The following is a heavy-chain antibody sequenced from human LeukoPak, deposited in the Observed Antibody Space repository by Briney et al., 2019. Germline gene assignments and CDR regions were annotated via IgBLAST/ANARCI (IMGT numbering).Heavy chain of an antibody. CDR1: GYIFTSNY. Sequence: AASVKVSCKASGYIFTSNYIHWVRQAPGQGLEWMGMIYPRDGSTSYAQRFQDRVTVTRDTSTSTVHMELSGLRSEDTAVYYCARSDYGRNDAFDIWGQGTMVTVSS. CDR2: IYPRDGST. J-gene: IGHJ3*02. CDR3: ARSDYGRNDAFDI. V-gene: IGHV1-46*01. D-gene: IGHD4-17*01.